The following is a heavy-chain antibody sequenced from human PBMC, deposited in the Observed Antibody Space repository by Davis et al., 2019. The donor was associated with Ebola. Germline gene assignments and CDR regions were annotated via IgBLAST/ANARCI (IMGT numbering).Heavy chain of an antibody. V-gene: IGHV4-61*01. D-gene: IGHD6-13*01. CDR3: AREAAAGTREVYFDY. CDR1: GGSVSSGSYY. Sequence: PSETLSLTCTVSGGSVSSGSYYWSWIRQPPGKGLEWIGYIYYSGSTDYNPSLKSRVTISVDTSKNQFSLKLSSVTAADTAVYYCAREAAAGTREVYFDYWGQGTLVTVSS. J-gene: IGHJ4*02. CDR2: IYYSGST.